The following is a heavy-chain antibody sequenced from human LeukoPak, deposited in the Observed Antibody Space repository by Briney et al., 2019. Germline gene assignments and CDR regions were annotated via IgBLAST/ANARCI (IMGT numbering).Heavy chain of an antibody. CDR3: ARGRDYYGSGSYYDY. J-gene: IGHJ4*02. CDR1: GGSIGTYY. CDR2: IHTSENT. V-gene: IGHV4-4*07. D-gene: IGHD3-10*01. Sequence: PSETLSLTCTVSGGSIGTYYWSWIRQPAGKGLEWIGRIHTSENTNYNPSLKSRVTMSVDTSKNQFSLKLSSLTAADTAVYFCARGRDYYGSGSYYDYWGQGTLVTVSS.